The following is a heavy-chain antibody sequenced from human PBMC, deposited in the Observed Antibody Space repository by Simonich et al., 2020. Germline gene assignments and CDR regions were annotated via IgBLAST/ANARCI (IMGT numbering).Heavy chain of an antibody. V-gene: IGHV3-48*03. CDR2: LSSIGRTI. CDR1: GFTFSSYE. Sequence: EVQLVESGGGLVQPGGSLRLSCAASGFTFSSYEMNWVRQAPGKGLGWVSYLSSIGRTIYYADAVKGRFTISRDNAKNSLYLQMNSLRAEDTAVYYCARHYYGDYYFDYWGQGTLVTVSS. J-gene: IGHJ4*02. CDR3: ARHYYGDYYFDY. D-gene: IGHD4-17*01.